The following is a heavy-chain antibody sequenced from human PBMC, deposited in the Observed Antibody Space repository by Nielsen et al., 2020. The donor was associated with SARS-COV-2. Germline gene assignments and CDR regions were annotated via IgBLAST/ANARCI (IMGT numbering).Heavy chain of an antibody. V-gene: IGHV4-59*01. CDR2: IYYSGST. Sequence: SETLSLTCAVYGGSFSGYYWSWIRQPPGKGLEWIGYIYYSGSTNYNPSLKSRVTISVDTSKNQFSLKLSSVTAADTAVYYCARGHPTVTTPLFDYWGQGTLVTVSS. CDR1: GGSFSGYY. J-gene: IGHJ4*02. D-gene: IGHD4-17*01. CDR3: ARGHPTVTTPLFDY.